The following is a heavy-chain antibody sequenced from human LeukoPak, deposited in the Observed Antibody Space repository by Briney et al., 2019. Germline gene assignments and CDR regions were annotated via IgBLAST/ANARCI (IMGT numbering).Heavy chain of an antibody. V-gene: IGHV1-8*01. CDR3: ARSSAGKIFGVVIYYYYGMDV. Sequence: ASVKVSCKASGYTFTSYDINWVRQATGQGLEWMGWMNPNSGNTGYAQKFQGRVTMTRNTSISTAYMELSSLRSGDTAVYYCARSSAGKIFGVVIYYYYGMDVWGQGTTVTVSS. D-gene: IGHD3-3*01. J-gene: IGHJ6*02. CDR1: GYTFTSYD. CDR2: MNPNSGNT.